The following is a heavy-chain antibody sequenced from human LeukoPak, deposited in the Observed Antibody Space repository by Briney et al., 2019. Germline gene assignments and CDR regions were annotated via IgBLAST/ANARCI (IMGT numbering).Heavy chain of an antibody. CDR3: ARDASSWYSVWWFDP. J-gene: IGHJ5*02. Sequence: GASVKVSCKASGYTFTSYGISWVRQAPGQGLEWMGWISAYNGNTNYAQKLQGRVTMTTDTSTSTAYMELRSLRSDDAAVYYCARDASSWYSVWWFDPWGQGTLVTVSS. CDR2: ISAYNGNT. CDR1: GYTFTSYG. D-gene: IGHD6-13*01. V-gene: IGHV1-18*01.